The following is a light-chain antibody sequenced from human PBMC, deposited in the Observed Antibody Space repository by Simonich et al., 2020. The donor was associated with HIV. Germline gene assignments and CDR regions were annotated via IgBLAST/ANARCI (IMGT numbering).Light chain of an antibody. CDR3: QVWDGSSDHVV. V-gene: IGLV3-21*03. CDR1: NIGSES. Sequence: SDVLTQPPSVSVAPGKTARITCGGKNIGSESVHWYQQKAGQAPVRVVYDDNDRPSGIPERFSGSKSGNTATLTISRVEAGDEADYYCQVWDGSSDHVVFGGGTKLTVL. J-gene: IGLJ3*02. CDR2: DDN.